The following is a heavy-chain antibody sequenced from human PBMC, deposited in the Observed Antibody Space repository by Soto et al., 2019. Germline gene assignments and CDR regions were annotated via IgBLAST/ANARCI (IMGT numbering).Heavy chain of an antibody. Sequence: EVQLVESGGGLVQPGGSLRLSCAASGFTFSSYWMSWVRQAPGKGLEWVVNIKQDGSEKYYVDSVKGRFTISRDNAKNSLYLQMNSLRAEDTAVYYCARTTVTLNWYFDLWGRGTLVTVSS. D-gene: IGHD4-17*01. CDR2: IKQDGSEK. J-gene: IGHJ2*01. V-gene: IGHV3-7*01. CDR3: ARTTVTLNWYFDL. CDR1: GFTFSSYW.